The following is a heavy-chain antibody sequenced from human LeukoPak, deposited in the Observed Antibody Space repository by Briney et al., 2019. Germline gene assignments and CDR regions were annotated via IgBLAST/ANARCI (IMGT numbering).Heavy chain of an antibody. D-gene: IGHD3-10*01. CDR2: IKQDGGEI. CDR1: GFTFSRYW. V-gene: IGHV3-7*01. J-gene: IGHJ5*02. Sequence: QAGGSLRLSCAASGFTFSRYWMSWVRQAPGKGLEWVANIKQDGGEIYYVDSVKGRFTISRDNAKNSVYLQMNSLRAEDTAVYYCARFPSQGYGSGNYLPPHWFDPWGQGTLVTVSS. CDR3: ARFPSQGYGSGNYLPPHWFDP.